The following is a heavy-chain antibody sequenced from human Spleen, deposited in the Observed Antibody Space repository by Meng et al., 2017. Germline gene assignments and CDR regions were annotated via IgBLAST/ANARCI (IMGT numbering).Heavy chain of an antibody. CDR2: IDRRGIT. Sequence: GSLRLSCAAHGGSFSGYYWNWIRQPPGKGLEWSGEIDRRGITPYTPSLRSRVSISLDTSKKQFSLRLKSVTAADTAVYYCARGGNYCSGSYNDFDYWGQGALVTVSS. J-gene: IGHJ4*02. V-gene: IGHV4-34*01. D-gene: IGHD3-10*02. CDR3: ARGGNYCSGSYNDFDY. CDR1: GGSFSGYY.